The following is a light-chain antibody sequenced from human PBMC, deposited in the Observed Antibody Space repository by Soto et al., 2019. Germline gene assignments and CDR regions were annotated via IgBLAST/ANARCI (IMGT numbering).Light chain of an antibody. J-gene: IGKJ2*01. CDR3: QQYNNWLYT. CDR1: QSVSSN. Sequence: EIVMTQSPATLSVSPGERATLSCRASQSVSSNLAWYQQKPGQAPSLLIYGASTMATVIPARFSGSGSGTEFTLTISSLPSEDFAVYYCQQYNNWLYTFGQGTKLEIK. CDR2: GAS. V-gene: IGKV3-15*01.